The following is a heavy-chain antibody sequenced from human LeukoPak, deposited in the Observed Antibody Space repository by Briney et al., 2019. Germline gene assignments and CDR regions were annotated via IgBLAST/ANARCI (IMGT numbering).Heavy chain of an antibody. CDR1: GFTFSSYA. J-gene: IGHJ4*02. CDR2: VSAGGDTT. V-gene: IGHV3-23*01. Sequence: GGSLRLSCAASGFTFSSYALSWVRQAPGKGLEWVSVVSAGGDTTFYADSVKGRFAISRDNSKNTLYLQMNSLRPEDTALYFCAKRGVVIRGLLVIGFHQQAYYFDSWGQGILVTVSS. CDR3: AKRGVVIRGLLVIGFHQQAYYFDS. D-gene: IGHD3-10*01.